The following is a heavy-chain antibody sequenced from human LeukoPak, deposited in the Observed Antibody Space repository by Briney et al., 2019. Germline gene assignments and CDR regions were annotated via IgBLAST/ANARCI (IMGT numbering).Heavy chain of an antibody. Sequence: SGPTLVNPTQTLTLTCTFSVFSLSTSGMCVRWIRQPPGKALEWLARIDWDDDKYYSTSLKTRLTISKDTSKNQVVLTLTNMDPVDTATYYCARIYRYDSSAAGFDPWGQGTLVTVSS. V-gene: IGHV2-70*11. CDR3: ARIYRYDSSAAGFDP. D-gene: IGHD3-22*01. CDR2: IDWDDDK. CDR1: VFSLSTSGMC. J-gene: IGHJ5*02.